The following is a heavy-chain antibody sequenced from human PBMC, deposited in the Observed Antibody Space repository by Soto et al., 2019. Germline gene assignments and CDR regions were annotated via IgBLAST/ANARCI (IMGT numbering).Heavy chain of an antibody. CDR1: GFSFSSYA. D-gene: IGHD3-10*01. V-gene: IGHV3-30-3*01. CDR3: SREAPYNYGSATYAIDV. J-gene: IGHJ6*02. CDR2: ISYDGSNK. Sequence: QVQLVESGGGVVQPGRSLGLSCAASGFSFSSYAMHWVRQAPGKGLEWVAVISYDGSNKYYADSVKGRFTISRDNSKDTLLLRMNSVRAEDKAVYYCSREAPYNYGSATYAIDVWGQGTTVTVSS.